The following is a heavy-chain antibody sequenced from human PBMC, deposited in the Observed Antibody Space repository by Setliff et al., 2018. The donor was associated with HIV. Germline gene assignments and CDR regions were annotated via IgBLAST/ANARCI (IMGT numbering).Heavy chain of an antibody. D-gene: IGHD2-2*01. CDR1: GYTFTSYY. CDR2: INPSGGST. Sequence: ASVKVSCKASGYTFTSYYMHWVRQAPGQGLEWMGIINPSGGSTSYAQKFRGRVTMTRDTSTSTVYMELSSLRSEDTAVYYCARAYDRYCSSTSCYEWFDPWGQGTLVTVSS. J-gene: IGHJ5*02. CDR3: ARAYDRYCSSTSCYEWFDP. V-gene: IGHV1-46*01.